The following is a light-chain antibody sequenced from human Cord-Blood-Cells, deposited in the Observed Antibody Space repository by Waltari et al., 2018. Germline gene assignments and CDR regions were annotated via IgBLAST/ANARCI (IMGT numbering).Light chain of an antibody. CDR1: SSDVGGYNY. CDR3: SSYAGSNNV. CDR2: EVS. V-gene: IGLV2-8*01. J-gene: IGLJ1*01. Sequence: VTISCTGTSSDVGGYNYVSWYQQHPGKAPKLMIYEVSKRPSGVPDRFSGSKSGNTASLTVSGLQAEDEADYYCSSYAGSNNVFGTGTKVTVL.